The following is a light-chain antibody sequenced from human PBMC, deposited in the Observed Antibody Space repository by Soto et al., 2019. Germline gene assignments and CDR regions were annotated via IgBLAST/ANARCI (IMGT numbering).Light chain of an antibody. CDR3: QQHSNYPIT. Sequence: DIQMTPSPSTLSASVGDRVTIPCRASRNIGSWLAWYQQKAGKAPNLLIYRASILETGVPSRFTGSASGTEFTLTISSLQPDDFATYYCQQHSNYPITFGGGTKVDI. V-gene: IGKV1-5*03. CDR2: RAS. J-gene: IGKJ4*01. CDR1: RNIGSW.